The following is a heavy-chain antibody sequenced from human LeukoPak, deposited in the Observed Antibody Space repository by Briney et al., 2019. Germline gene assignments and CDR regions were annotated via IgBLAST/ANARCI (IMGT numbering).Heavy chain of an antibody. J-gene: IGHJ4*02. CDR2: IKQDVSEK. V-gene: IGHV3-7*04. D-gene: IGHD7-27*01. Sequence: PGGSLRLSCAASGFTFSNYWMSWVRQAPGKGLEWVANIKQDVSEKYYVDSVKGRFTISRDNSKNSLYLQMSSLRGEDTAVYYCARLRLTGLYCFDYWGQGTLVTVSS. CDR3: ARLRLTGLYCFDY. CDR1: GFTFSNYW.